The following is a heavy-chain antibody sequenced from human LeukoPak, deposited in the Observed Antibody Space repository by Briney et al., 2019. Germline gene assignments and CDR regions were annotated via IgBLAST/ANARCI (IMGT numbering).Heavy chain of an antibody. J-gene: IGHJ4*02. V-gene: IGHV3-48*01. Sequence: GGSLRLSCAASGFTFSSYSMNWVRQAPGKGLEWVSYISSSSSTIYYADSVKGRFTISRDNAKNSLYLQMNSLRTEDTAVYYCAKGVARFGYGALLDYWGQGTLVTVSS. CDR1: GFTFSSYS. D-gene: IGHD4/OR15-4a*01. CDR2: ISSSSSTI. CDR3: AKGVARFGYGALLDY.